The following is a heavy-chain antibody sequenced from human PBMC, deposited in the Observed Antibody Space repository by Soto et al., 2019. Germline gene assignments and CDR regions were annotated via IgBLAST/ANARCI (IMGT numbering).Heavy chain of an antibody. Sequence: QVQLVQSGAEVKKPGASVKVSCKASGYTFTGYYMHWVRQAPGQGLEWMGWINPNSGGTHYAQKFQGWVTMTSDTPISTAYMELSRLRSDDTAVYYCSRELEVQDYYYGMDVWGQGTTVTVSS. CDR3: SRELEVQDYYYGMDV. V-gene: IGHV1-2*04. J-gene: IGHJ6*02. CDR2: INPNSGGT. CDR1: GYTFTGYY. D-gene: IGHD1-7*01.